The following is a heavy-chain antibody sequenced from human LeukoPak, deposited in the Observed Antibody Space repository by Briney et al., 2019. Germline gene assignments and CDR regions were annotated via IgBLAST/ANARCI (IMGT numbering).Heavy chain of an antibody. CDR3: PRVSSTPHYYYYYYMDV. CDR1: GGSISSYY. CDR2: IYYSGST. D-gene: IGHD6-13*01. Sequence: NSSETLSLTCTVSGGSISSYYWSWIRQPPGKGLEWIGYIYYSGSTNYNPSLKSRVTISVDTSKNQFSLKLSSVTAADTAVYYCPRVSSTPHYYYYYYMDVWGKGTTVTVSS. V-gene: IGHV4-59*01. J-gene: IGHJ6*03.